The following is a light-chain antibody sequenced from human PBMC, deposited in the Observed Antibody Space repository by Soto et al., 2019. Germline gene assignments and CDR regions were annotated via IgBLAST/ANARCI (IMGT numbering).Light chain of an antibody. CDR3: QQRTNWPPWT. J-gene: IGKJ1*01. V-gene: IGKV3-11*01. CDR1: QTVSNH. CDR2: DAS. Sequence: IVLTQSPATLSLSPGERATLSCRASQTVSNHLAWYQQKPGQAPRLLIYDASNRATGIPARFSGSGSGTDFTLTISSLEPDDFAVYYCQQRTNWPPWTFGQGTKVEIK.